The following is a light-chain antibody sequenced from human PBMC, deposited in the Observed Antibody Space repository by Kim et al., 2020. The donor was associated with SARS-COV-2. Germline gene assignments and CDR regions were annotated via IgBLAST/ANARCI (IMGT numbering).Light chain of an antibody. Sequence: VSPGQTASITCSGYKLGDKYACWYQQKPGQSPVLVIYQDSKRPSGIPERFSGSNSGNTATLTISGTQAMDEADYYCQAWDSSTVVFGGGTQLTFL. V-gene: IGLV3-1*01. CDR3: QAWDSSTVV. CDR2: QDS. J-gene: IGLJ2*01. CDR1: KLGDKY.